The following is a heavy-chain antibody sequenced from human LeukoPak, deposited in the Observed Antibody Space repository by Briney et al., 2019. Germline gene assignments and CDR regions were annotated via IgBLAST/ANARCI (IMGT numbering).Heavy chain of an antibody. D-gene: IGHD1-26*01. CDR3: ARLGGSYPYYYYYYMDV. CDR1: GFTFSSYA. J-gene: IGHJ6*03. Sequence: GGSLRLSCAASGFTFSSYAMSWVRQAPGKGLEWVSAISGSGGSTYYADSVKGRFTISRDNAENSLYLQMNSLRAEDTAVYYCARLGGSYPYYYYYYMDVWGKGTTVTVSS. V-gene: IGHV3-23*01. CDR2: ISGSGGST.